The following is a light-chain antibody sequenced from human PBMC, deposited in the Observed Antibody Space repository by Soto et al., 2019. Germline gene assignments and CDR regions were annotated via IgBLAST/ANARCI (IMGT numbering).Light chain of an antibody. Sequence: EIMLTQNPATLSVSAGGIAPLSCRAIQSVSGSYVAWYQQKPGQTPRLLIYGASNRATGIPDRFSGSGSGTDFTLTISRLEPEDFALYHCQQYAAGSPITFCQGTRLEIK. CDR3: QQYAAGSPIT. CDR2: GAS. CDR1: QSVSGSY. J-gene: IGKJ5*01. V-gene: IGKV3-20*01.